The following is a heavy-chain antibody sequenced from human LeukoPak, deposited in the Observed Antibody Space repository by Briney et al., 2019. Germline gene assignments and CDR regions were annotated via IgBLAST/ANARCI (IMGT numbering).Heavy chain of an antibody. CDR3: ARVLSGRGSLYSFYYYMDV. V-gene: IGHV3-21*04. D-gene: IGHD3-10*01. Sequence: PGGSLRLSCAASGFTFSSYSMNWVRQAPGKGLEWVSSISSSSSYIYYADSVKGRFTISRDNSKNTLYLQMNSLRAEDTAVYYCARVLSGRGSLYSFYYYMDVWGKGTTVTISS. J-gene: IGHJ6*03. CDR1: GFTFSSYS. CDR2: ISSSSSYI.